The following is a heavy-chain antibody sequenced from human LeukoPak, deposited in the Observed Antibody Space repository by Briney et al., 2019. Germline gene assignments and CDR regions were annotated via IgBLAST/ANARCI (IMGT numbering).Heavy chain of an antibody. CDR3: ARRGYSGSRVDP. V-gene: IGHV4-39*07. Sequence: PSETLSLTCTVSGGSISSSSYYWGWIRQPPGKGLEWIGSIYYSGSTYYNPSLKSRVTISEDTSKNQFSLKLSSVTAADTAVYYRARRGYSGSRVDPWGQGTLVTVSS. CDR2: IYYSGST. D-gene: IGHD5-12*01. CDR1: GGSISSSSYY. J-gene: IGHJ5*02.